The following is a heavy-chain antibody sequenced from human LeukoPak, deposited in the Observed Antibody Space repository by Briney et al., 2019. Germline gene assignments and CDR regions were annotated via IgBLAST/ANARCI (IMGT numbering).Heavy chain of an antibody. CDR2: IYYSGST. CDR1: GGSISSSSYY. J-gene: IGHJ6*03. Sequence: SETLSPTCTVSGGSISSSSYYWGWIRQPPGKGLEWIGSIYYSGSTYYNPSLKSRVTISVDTSKNQFSLKLSSVTAADTAVYYCARHGVVTDYYYYYYMDVWGKGTTVTVSS. V-gene: IGHV4-39*01. D-gene: IGHD3-3*01. CDR3: ARHGVVTDYYYYYYMDV.